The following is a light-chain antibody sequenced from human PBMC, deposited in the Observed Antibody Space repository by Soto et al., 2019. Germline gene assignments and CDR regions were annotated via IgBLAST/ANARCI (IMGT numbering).Light chain of an antibody. J-gene: IGKJ3*01. CDR1: QSVLSSSDNKNY. V-gene: IGKV4-1*01. CDR2: LAS. CDR3: QHYYGSPS. Sequence: DIVMTQSPDSLAVSLGERATINCKSSQSVLSSSDNKNYLAWYQQKPGQPPKLLIYLASTRESGVPDRFSGSGSGTDFTLTISSPQAEDVAVYYCQHYYGSPSFGPGTKVDIK.